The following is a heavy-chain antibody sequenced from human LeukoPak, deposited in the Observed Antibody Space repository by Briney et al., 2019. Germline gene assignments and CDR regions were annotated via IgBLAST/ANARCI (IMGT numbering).Heavy chain of an antibody. Sequence: SETLSLTCTVSGGSISSGSYYWSWIRQPAGKGLEWIGRIYTSGSTNYNPSLKSRVTISVDTSKNQFSLKLSSVTAADTAVYYCARQYCYDSSGFDYWGQGTLVTVSS. CDR1: GGSISSGSYY. CDR2: IYTSGST. J-gene: IGHJ4*02. V-gene: IGHV4-61*02. D-gene: IGHD3-22*01. CDR3: ARQYCYDSSGFDY.